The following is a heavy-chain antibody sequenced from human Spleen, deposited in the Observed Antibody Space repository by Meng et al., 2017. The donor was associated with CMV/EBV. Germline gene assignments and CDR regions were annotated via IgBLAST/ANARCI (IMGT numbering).Heavy chain of an antibody. Sequence: GGSLRLSCAASGFTFSTSWMSWVRQAPGKGLEWVSAISGSGGSTYYADSVKGRFTISRDNSKNTLYLQMNSLRAEDTAVYYCAKDWAIFGVVRGWFDPWGQGTLVTVSS. CDR3: AKDWAIFGVVRGWFDP. D-gene: IGHD3-3*01. CDR2: ISGSGGST. CDR1: GFTFSTSW. J-gene: IGHJ5*02. V-gene: IGHV3-23*01.